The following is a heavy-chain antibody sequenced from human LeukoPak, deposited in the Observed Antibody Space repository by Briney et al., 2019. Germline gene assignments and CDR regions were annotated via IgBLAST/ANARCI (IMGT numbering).Heavy chain of an antibody. V-gene: IGHV1-69*01. CDR2: IIPIFGTA. CDR3: ARESSGWTHFDY. J-gene: IGHJ4*02. CDR1: GATFSSYA. Sequence: ASVKVSCKASGATFSSYAISWVRQAPGQGREWMGGIIPIFGTANYAQKFQGRVTITADESTSTAYMELSSLRSEDTAVYYCARESSGWTHFDYWGQGTLVTVYS. D-gene: IGHD6-19*01.